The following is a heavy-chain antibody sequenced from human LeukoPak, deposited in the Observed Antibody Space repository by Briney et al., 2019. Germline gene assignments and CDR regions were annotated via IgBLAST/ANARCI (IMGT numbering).Heavy chain of an antibody. CDR3: AKNLLSLWLIDN. V-gene: IGHV3-23*01. D-gene: IGHD2-21*01. Sequence: GGSLRLSCAASGFTLSSYAMTWVRQAPGRGLEWVSSVDGGGGGTYYADSVKGQFTISRDNSKNTLYLQMNSLRAEDTALYYCAKNLLSLWLIDNWGQGTLVTVSS. CDR1: GFTLSSYA. J-gene: IGHJ4*02. CDR2: VDGGGGGT.